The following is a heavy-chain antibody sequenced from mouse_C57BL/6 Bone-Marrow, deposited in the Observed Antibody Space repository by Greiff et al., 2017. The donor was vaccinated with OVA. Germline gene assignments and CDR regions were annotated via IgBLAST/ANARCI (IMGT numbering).Heavy chain of an antibody. CDR2: ISDGGSYT. CDR3: ARDEITTDYYAMDY. Sequence: DVHLVESGGDLVKPGGSLKLSCAASGFTFSSYGMSWVRQTPEKRLEWVATISDGGSYTYYPDNVKGRFTISRDNAKNNLYLQMSHLKSEDTAMYYCARDEITTDYYAMDYWGQGTSVTVSS. V-gene: IGHV5-4*01. CDR1: GFTFSSYG. J-gene: IGHJ4*01. D-gene: IGHD2-4*01.